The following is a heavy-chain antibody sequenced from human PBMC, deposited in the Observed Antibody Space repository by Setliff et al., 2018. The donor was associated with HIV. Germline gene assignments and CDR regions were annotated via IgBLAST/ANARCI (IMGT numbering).Heavy chain of an antibody. CDR2: IRDDGDNK. CDR3: ARGSKGGFFDY. Sequence: PVFSLRLSCSSSFFRFETFGMYGGGQAPGKGLEWVAFIRDDGDNKYYADSVKGRFTISRDHSKNTLFLQMNSLRAKDAAVYYCARGSKGGFFDYWGQGTLVTFSS. J-gene: IGHJ4*02. V-gene: IGHV3-30*02. D-gene: IGHD3-16*01. CDR1: FFRFETFG.